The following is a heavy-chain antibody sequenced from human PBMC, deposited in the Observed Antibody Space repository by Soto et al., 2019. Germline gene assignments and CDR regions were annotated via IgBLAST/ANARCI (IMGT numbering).Heavy chain of an antibody. CDR1: GGSVSSGGYY. CDR3: ARRGAYYYGSGSSYYYYYYMDV. V-gene: IGHV4-61*08. CDR2: IYYSGST. Sequence: PSETLSLPCTVSGGSVSSGGYYRSWIRQPPGKGLEWIGYIYYSGSTNYNPSLKSRVTISVDTSKNQFSLKLSSVTAADTAVYYCARRGAYYYGSGSSYYYYYYMDVWGKGTTVTVSS. J-gene: IGHJ6*03. D-gene: IGHD3-10*01.